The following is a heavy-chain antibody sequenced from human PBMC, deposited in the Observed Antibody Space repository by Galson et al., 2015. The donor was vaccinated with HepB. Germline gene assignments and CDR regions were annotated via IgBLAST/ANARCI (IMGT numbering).Heavy chain of an antibody. CDR1: GFSFITYH. D-gene: IGHD3-3*01. J-gene: IGHJ6*02. CDR3: VSSDFGGDFGLDV. CDR2: ISSSSDII. V-gene: IGHV3-48*04. Sequence: SLRLSCAASGFSFITYHMNWVRQAPGKGLEWISYISSSSDIIYYADSIKGRFTVSRDNAKSSLYLQMNSLRVEDTALYYCVSSDFGGDFGLDVWGQGTTVTVSS.